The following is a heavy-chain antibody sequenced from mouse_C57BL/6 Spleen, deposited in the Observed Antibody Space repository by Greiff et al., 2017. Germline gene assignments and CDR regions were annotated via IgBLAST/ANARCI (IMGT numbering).Heavy chain of an antibody. CDR3: ARPYYYGSSYPLDY. Sequence: QVQLKESGAELARPGASVKLSCKASGYTFTSYGISWVKQRTGQGLEWIGEIYPRSGNTYYNEKFKGKATLTADKSSSTAYMELRSLTSEDSAVYFCARPYYYGSSYPLDYWGQGTTLTVSS. V-gene: IGHV1-81*01. J-gene: IGHJ2*01. CDR1: GYTFTSYG. D-gene: IGHD1-1*01. CDR2: IYPRSGNT.